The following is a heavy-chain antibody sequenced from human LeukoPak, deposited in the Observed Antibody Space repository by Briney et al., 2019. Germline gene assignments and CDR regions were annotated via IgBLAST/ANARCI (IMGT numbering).Heavy chain of an antibody. D-gene: IGHD2-15*01. CDR1: GGSLSSHY. CDR2: IYYSGST. Sequence: SETLSLTCTVSGGSLSSHYWSWIRRPPGKGLEWIGYIYYSGSTNYNPSLKSRVTISVDTSKNQFSLKLSSVTAADTAVYYCARGGNCSGGSCYSDRGWFDPWGQGILVTVSS. J-gene: IGHJ5*02. CDR3: ARGGNCSGGSCYSDRGWFDP. V-gene: IGHV4-59*11.